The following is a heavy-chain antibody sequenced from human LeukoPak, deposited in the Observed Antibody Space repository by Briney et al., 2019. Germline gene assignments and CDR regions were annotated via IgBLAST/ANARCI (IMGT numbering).Heavy chain of an antibody. Sequence: SETLSLTCTVSGGSISSYYWSWIRQPPGKGLEWIGYIYYSGSTNYNPSLKSRVTISVDTSKNQFSLKLSSVTAADTAVYYCARRVEALFGVNWFDPWGQGTLVIVSS. D-gene: IGHD3-10*02. CDR2: IYYSGST. CDR1: GGSISSYY. V-gene: IGHV4-59*08. J-gene: IGHJ5*02. CDR3: ARRVEALFGVNWFDP.